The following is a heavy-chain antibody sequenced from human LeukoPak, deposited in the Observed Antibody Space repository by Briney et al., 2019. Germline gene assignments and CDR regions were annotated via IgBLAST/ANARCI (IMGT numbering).Heavy chain of an antibody. V-gene: IGHV3-23*01. J-gene: IGHJ4*02. D-gene: IGHD6-19*01. Sequence: GGSLRLSCAASGFTFNSYAMNWVRQAPGEGLEWVSGISDSSGSTYYADSVKGRFTISRDNSKNTLYLQMNSLRAEDTAVYYCAKGVVGYGSGWYGSYWGQGTLVTVSS. CDR3: AKGVVGYGSGWYGSY. CDR1: GFTFNSYA. CDR2: ISDSSGST.